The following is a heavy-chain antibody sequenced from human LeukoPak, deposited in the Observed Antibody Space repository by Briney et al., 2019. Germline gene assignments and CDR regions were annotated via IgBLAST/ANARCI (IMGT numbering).Heavy chain of an antibody. V-gene: IGHV3-21*01. D-gene: IGHD2-2*01. CDR3: ARSQIIVVVPAAMGY. CDR1: GFTFSSYS. J-gene: IGHJ4*02. CDR2: ISSSSSSYI. Sequence: GGSLRLSCAASGFTFSSYSMNWVRQAPGKGLEWVSSISSSSSSYIYYADSVKGRFTISRDNAKNSLYLQMNSLRAEDTAVYYCARSQIIVVVPAAMGYWGQGTLVTVSS.